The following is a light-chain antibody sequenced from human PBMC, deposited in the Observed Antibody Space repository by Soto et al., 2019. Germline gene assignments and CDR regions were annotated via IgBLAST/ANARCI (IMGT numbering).Light chain of an antibody. V-gene: IGLV2-14*03. J-gene: IGLJ1*01. Sequence: SALTQPASVSGSPGQSITISCTGTSSYVGGYNYVSWYQPHPGKTPKLMICDVSNRPSGVSNRFSGSKSGNTASLTISGLQAEDEAEYYCSSYTSSSTYVFGTGTKVTVL. CDR2: DVS. CDR1: SSYVGGYNY. CDR3: SSYTSSSTYV.